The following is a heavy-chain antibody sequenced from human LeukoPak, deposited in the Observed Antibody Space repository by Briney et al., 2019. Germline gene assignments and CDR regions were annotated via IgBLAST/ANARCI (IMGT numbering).Heavy chain of an antibody. CDR1: GGSISSSNW. J-gene: IGHJ3*02. CDR3: ARRVGATKGWAFDI. D-gene: IGHD1-26*01. CDR2: IYYSGST. V-gene: IGHV4-4*02. Sequence: SETLSLTCAVSGGSISSSNWWSWVRQPPGKGLEWIGYIYYSGSTNYNPSLKSRVTISVDTSKNQFSLKLSSVTAADTAVYYCARRVGATKGWAFDIWGQGTMVTVSS.